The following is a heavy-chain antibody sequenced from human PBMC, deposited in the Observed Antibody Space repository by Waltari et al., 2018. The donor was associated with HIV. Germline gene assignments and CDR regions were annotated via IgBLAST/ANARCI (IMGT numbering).Heavy chain of an antibody. D-gene: IGHD2-2*01. CDR2: VYLGGST. CDR1: GFRVSDNY. CDR3: ARALTRGLWDS. J-gene: IGHJ4*02. V-gene: IGHV3-53*01. Sequence: VQLVESGGGLIKPGGSLSLSCAASGFRVSDNYMSWARQAPGKRPEWVSVVYLGGSTDYADSVRGRFTTSRDESKNMLYLQMNSLRAEDTAVYYCARALTRGLWDSWGQGTLVSVSS.